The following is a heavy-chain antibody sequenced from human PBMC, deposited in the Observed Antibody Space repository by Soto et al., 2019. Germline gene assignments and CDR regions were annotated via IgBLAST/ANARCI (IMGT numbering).Heavy chain of an antibody. CDR1: GYTFTSYG. CDR3: ARVLYDFWSGYYGPYYYYGMDV. CDR2: ISAYNGNT. Sequence: QVQLVQSGAEVNKPGASVKVSCKATGYTFTSYGISWVRQAPGQGLEWMGSISAYNGNTNYAQKLQGRVTMTTDTSTSTAYMELRSLRSDDTAVYYCARVLYDFWSGYYGPYYYYGMDVWGQGTTVTVSS. J-gene: IGHJ6*02. V-gene: IGHV1-18*01. D-gene: IGHD3-3*01.